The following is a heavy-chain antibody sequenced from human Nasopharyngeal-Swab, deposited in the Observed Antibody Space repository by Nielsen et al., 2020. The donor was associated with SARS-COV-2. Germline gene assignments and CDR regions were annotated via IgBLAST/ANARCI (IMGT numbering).Heavy chain of an antibody. CDR2: FDPKEGKT. J-gene: IGHJ4*02. D-gene: IGHD3-3*01. CDR3: VTITHTIFGMDFGNSAFDY. Sequence: ASVKVSCKVSGNSLTEISMHWVRQAPGKGLEWMGGFDPKEGKTIYTQKFQGRVTMTEDTSTDTAYMELSRLRSDDTALYYCVTITHTIFGMDFGNSAFDYWGLGTLVTVSS. V-gene: IGHV1-24*01. CDR1: GNSLTEIS.